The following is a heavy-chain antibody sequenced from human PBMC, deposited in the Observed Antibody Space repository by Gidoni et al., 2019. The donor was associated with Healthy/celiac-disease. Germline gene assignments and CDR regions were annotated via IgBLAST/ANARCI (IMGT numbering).Heavy chain of an antibody. V-gene: IGHV3-7*01. CDR2: IKQDGSEK. D-gene: IGHD6-25*01. J-gene: IGHJ4*02. CDR3: AREEESSDVETFFDY. Sequence: EVQLVESGGGLVQPGGSLRLSCAASGFTFSSYWMSWVRQAPGKGLEWVANIKQDGSEKYYVDSVKGRFTISRDNAKNSLYLQMNSLRAEDTAVYYCAREEESSDVETFFDYWGQGTLVTVSS. CDR1: GFTFSSYW.